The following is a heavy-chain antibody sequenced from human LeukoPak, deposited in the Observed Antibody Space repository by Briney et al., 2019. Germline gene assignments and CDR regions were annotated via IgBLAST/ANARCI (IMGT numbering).Heavy chain of an antibody. CDR3: GRGFAAPDS. D-gene: IGHD3-22*01. CDR1: GFTFSSYE. V-gene: IGHV3-48*03. Sequence: GGSLRLSCAASGFTFSSYEMNWVRQAPGKGLEWVSYISSSGSTIYYADSVKGRFTISRDNAKNSLYLQMNSLRAEDTAVYYCGRGFAAPDSWGQGTLVTVSS. J-gene: IGHJ1*01. CDR2: ISSSGSTI.